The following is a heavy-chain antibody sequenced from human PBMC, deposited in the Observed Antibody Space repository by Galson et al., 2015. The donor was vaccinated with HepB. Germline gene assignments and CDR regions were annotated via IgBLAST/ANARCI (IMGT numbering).Heavy chain of an antibody. CDR2: INPNSGGT. CDR3: ARAGPYYYDSSGYFGYWYFDL. Sequence: SVKVSCKASGYTFTGYYMHWVRQAPGQGLEWMGWINPNSGGTNYAQKFQGRVTMTRDTSISTAYMELSRLRSDDTAVYYCARAGPYYYDSSGYFGYWYFDLWGRGTLVTVSS. J-gene: IGHJ2*01. V-gene: IGHV1-2*02. D-gene: IGHD3-22*01. CDR1: GYTFTGYY.